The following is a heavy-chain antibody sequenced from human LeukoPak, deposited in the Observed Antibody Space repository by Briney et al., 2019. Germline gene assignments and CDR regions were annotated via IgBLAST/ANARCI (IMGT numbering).Heavy chain of an antibody. D-gene: IGHD6-13*01. CDR1: GGSISSSNW. CDR2: IYHSGST. J-gene: IGHJ5*02. Sequence: PSETLSLTCTVSGGSISSSNWWSWVRPPPGKGLEWIGEIYHSGSTNYNPSLKSRVTISVDKSKNQFSLKLSSVTAADTAVYYCAVSQQMVRWFDPWGQGTLVTVSS. CDR3: AVSQQMVRWFDP. V-gene: IGHV4-4*02.